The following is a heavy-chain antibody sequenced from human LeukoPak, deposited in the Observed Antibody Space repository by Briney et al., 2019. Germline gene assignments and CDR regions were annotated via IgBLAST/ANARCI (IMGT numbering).Heavy chain of an antibody. CDR1: GGSIGFYY. CDR2: IYYSGST. J-gene: IGHJ3*02. Sequence: SETLSLTCTVSGGSIGFYYWSWIRQHPGKGLEWIGYIYYSGSTYYNPSLKSRVTISVDTSKNQFSLKLSSVTAADTAVYYCARAPIGQQQLWGAFDIWGQGTMVTVSS. V-gene: IGHV4-31*03. CDR3: ARAPIGQQQLWGAFDI. D-gene: IGHD6-13*01.